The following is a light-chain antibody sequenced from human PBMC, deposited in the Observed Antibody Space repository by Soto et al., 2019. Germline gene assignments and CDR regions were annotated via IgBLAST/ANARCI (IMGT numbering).Light chain of an antibody. Sequence: QSALTQPPSASGSPGQSVTISCTGTSRDVGGYNFVSWYQQYPGKVPKLMVYEVNKRPSGVPDRFSGSKSVNTASLTVSGLQAEDEADYYCTSYAGGNNVFGTGTKLTVL. CDR1: SRDVGGYNF. J-gene: IGLJ1*01. CDR2: EVN. CDR3: TSYAGGNNV. V-gene: IGLV2-8*01.